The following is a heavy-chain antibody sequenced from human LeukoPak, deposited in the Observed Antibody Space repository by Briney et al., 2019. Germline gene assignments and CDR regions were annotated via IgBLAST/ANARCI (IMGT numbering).Heavy chain of an antibody. CDR1: GGSISSGGYS. D-gene: IGHD2-2*01. Sequence: SETLSLTCAVSGGSISSGGYSWSWIRQPPGKGLEWIGYIYHSGSTYYNPSLKSRVTISVDRSKNQFSLKLSSVTAADTAVYYCARGRIGYCNSTSCGFDYWGQGTLVTVSS. J-gene: IGHJ4*02. CDR2: IYHSGST. V-gene: IGHV4-30-2*01. CDR3: ARGRIGYCNSTSCGFDY.